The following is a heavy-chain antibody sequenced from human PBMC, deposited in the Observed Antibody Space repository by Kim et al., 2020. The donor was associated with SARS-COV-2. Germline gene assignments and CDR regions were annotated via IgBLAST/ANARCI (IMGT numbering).Heavy chain of an antibody. V-gene: IGHV7-4-1*02. J-gene: IGHJ4*01. CDR2: INTNTGNP. Sequence: ASVKVSCKASGYTFTSYAMNWVRQAPGQGLEWMGWINTNTGNPTYAQGFTGRFVFSLDTSVNTAYLQISSLEAEDSAVYFCSRGETSYYTLGSYYIHDYW. D-gene: IGHD3-10*01. CDR3: SRGETSYYTLGSYYIHDY. CDR1: GYTFTSYA.